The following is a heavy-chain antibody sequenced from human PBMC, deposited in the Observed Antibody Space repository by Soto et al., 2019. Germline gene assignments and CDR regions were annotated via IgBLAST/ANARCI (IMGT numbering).Heavy chain of an antibody. CDR1: GFTFSSYA. V-gene: IGHV3-23*01. CDR2: ISGSGGST. CDR3: AKGRALLLWFGELSFLDDAFDI. Sequence: GGSLRLSCAASGFTFSSYAMSWVRQAPGKGLEWVSAISGSGGSTYYADSVKGRFTISRDNSKNTLYLQRNSLRAEDTAVYYCAKGRALLLWFGELSFLDDAFDIWGQGTMVTVSS. D-gene: IGHD3-10*01. J-gene: IGHJ3*02.